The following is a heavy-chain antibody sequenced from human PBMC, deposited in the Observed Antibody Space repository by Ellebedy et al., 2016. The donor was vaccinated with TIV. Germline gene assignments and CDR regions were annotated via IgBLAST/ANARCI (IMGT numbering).Heavy chain of an antibody. CDR2: IKQDGSEK. Sequence: GESLKISCAASGFTFSSNWMSWVRQTPGKGLEWVAHIKQDGSEKYYVDSVKGRFTISRDNAKNSLYLQMNSLRAEDTAVYYCARGRSFNWGQGTLVTVSS. V-gene: IGHV3-7*03. CDR3: ARGRSFN. D-gene: IGHD3-10*01. CDR1: GFTFSSNW. J-gene: IGHJ4*01.